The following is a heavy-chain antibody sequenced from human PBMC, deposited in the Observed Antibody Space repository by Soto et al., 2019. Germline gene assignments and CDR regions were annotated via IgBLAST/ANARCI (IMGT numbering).Heavy chain of an antibody. Sequence: GASVKVSCKASGGTFSSYTISWVRQAPGQGLEWMGRIIPILSIANYAQKFQGRVTITADKSTSTAYMELSSLKSEDTAVYYCATSLWFGVDAFDIWGQGTMVTVSS. J-gene: IGHJ3*02. CDR3: ATSLWFGVDAFDI. CDR2: IIPILSIA. V-gene: IGHV1-69*02. D-gene: IGHD3-10*01. CDR1: GGTFSSYT.